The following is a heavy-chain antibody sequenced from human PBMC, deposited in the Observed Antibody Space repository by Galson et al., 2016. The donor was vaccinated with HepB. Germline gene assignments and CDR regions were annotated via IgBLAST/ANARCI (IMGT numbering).Heavy chain of an antibody. CDR3: ARPFYGEYYYFDY. D-gene: IGHD4-17*01. CDR1: RYTFTTYW. CDR2: INPSGGGT. Sequence: SVKVSCKASRYTFTTYWMHWVRQAPGQGLEWVGVINPSGGGTSYAQKFQGRVSMTSDPSTSTVYMQLISLRSEDTAVYYCARPFYGEYYYFDYWGQGTLVIVSS. V-gene: IGHV1-46*01. J-gene: IGHJ4*02.